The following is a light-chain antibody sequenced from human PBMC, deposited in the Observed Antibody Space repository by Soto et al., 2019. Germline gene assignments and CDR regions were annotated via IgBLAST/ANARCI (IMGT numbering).Light chain of an antibody. CDR1: QSVAANY. CDR2: GAS. CDR3: HQYGTAPLT. J-gene: IGKJ3*01. V-gene: IGKV3-20*01. Sequence: EVVLTQSPGTLSLSPGERATLSCRASQSVAANYLAWYQKKRGQAPRLLIYGASSRATCIPDRFSGSGSGTDFTLTISRLEPEDFSVYYCHQYGTAPLTFGPATKVDIK.